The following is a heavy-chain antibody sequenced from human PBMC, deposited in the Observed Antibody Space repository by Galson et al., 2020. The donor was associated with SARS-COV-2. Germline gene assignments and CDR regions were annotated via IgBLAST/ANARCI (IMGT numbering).Heavy chain of an antibody. CDR1: GYSFTSYW. Sequence: GESLKISCKGSGYSFTSYWIGWVRQMPGKGLEWMGIIYPGDSDTRYSPSFQGQVTISADKSISTAYLQWSSLKASDTAMYYCARRGPNSGYDWALGYWGQGTLVTVSS. D-gene: IGHD5-12*01. J-gene: IGHJ4*02. V-gene: IGHV5-51*01. CDR2: IYPGDSDT. CDR3: ARRGPNSGYDWALGY.